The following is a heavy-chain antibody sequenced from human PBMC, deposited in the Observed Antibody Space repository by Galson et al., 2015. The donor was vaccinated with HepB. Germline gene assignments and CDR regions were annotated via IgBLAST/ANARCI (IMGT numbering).Heavy chain of an antibody. CDR2: IWYDGSNK. CDR1: GFTFSSYG. J-gene: IGHJ4*02. D-gene: IGHD3-10*01. V-gene: IGHV3-33*01. Sequence: SLRLSCAASGFTFSSYGMHWVRQAPGKGLEWVAVIWYDGSNKYYADSVKGRFTISRDNSKNTLYLQMNSLRAEDTAVYYCARGSVLLWFGESSDYWGQGTLVTVSS. CDR3: ARGSVLLWFGESSDY.